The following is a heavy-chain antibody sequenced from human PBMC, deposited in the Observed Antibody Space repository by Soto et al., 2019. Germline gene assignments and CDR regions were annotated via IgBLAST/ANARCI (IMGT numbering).Heavy chain of an antibody. D-gene: IGHD3-9*01. V-gene: IGHV4-59*01. CDR2: IYYSGRT. J-gene: IGHJ6*02. CDR3: AREGWEKIRYFDWLLSSYYGMDV. Sequence: PSETLSLTCTVSGGSISSYYWSWIRQPPGKGLEWIGYIYYSGRTNYNPSLKSRVTISVDTSKNQFSLKLSSVTAADTAVYYCAREGWEKIRYFDWLLSSYYGMDVWGQGTTVTVSS. CDR1: GGSISSYY.